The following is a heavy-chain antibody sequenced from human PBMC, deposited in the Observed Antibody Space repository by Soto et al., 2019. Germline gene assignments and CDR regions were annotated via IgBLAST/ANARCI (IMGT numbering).Heavy chain of an antibody. CDR3: AKGFTRITIFGVGSY. V-gene: IGHV3-23*01. D-gene: IGHD3-3*01. CDR2: ISGSGGST. J-gene: IGHJ4*02. Sequence: GGSMIRSCTASGVPCSSYSRPSVRHAPGKGLEWVSAISGSGGSTYYADSVKGRFTISRDNSKNTLYLQMNSLRAEDTAVYYCAKGFTRITIFGVGSYWGQGTLVTVSS. CDR1: GVPCSSYS.